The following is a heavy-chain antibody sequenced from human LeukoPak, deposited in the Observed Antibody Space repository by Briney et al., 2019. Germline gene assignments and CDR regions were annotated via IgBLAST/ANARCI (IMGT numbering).Heavy chain of an antibody. CDR1: GFTFSSYG. J-gene: IGHJ3*02. V-gene: IGHV3-33*01. CDR3: ARHAGYGDEDAFDI. D-gene: IGHD4-17*01. CDR2: IWYDGSNK. Sequence: GGSLRLSCAASGFTFSSYGMHWVRQAPGKGLEWVAVIWYDGSNKYYADSVKGRFTISRDNSKNTLYLQMNSLRAEDTAVYYCARHAGYGDEDAFDIWGQGTMVTVSS.